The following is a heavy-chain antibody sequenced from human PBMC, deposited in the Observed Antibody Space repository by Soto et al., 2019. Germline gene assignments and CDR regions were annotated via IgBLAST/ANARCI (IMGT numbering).Heavy chain of an antibody. J-gene: IGHJ4*02. CDR2: IYHSGTT. CDR3: ARQRGYYVDY. Sequence: QVQLQESGPGLVEPSGTLSLTCAVSGGSIRSGNWWSWVRQPPGKGLEWIGEIYHSGTTNYNPSLKRRVSMSVDKSKNQFSLKLTSVTAADTAVYYCARQRGYYVDYWGQGTLVTVSS. D-gene: IGHD3-22*01. CDR1: GGSIRSGNW. V-gene: IGHV4-4*02.